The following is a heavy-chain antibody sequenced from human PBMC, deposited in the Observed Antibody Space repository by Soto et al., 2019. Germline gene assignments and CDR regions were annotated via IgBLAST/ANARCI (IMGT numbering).Heavy chain of an antibody. V-gene: IGHV1-2*02. CDR1: GYTFTGYY. CDR3: AREITMVRGVIISRNWFDP. CDR2: INANNGNT. J-gene: IGHJ5*02. D-gene: IGHD3-10*01. Sequence: ASVKVSCKASGYTFTGYYMHWVRQAPGQGLEWMGWINANNGNTNYAQKFQGRVTMTRDTSTSTAYMELSSLRSEDTAVYYCAREITMVRGVIISRNWFDPWGQGTLVTVSS.